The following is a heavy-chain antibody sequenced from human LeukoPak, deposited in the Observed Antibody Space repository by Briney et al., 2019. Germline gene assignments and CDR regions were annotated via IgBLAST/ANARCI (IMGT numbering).Heavy chain of an antibody. CDR1: GFTFSTYA. Sequence: GGSLRLSCAASGFTFSTYAMHWVRQAPGKGLEWISSIGSVSGYIYYADSVKGRFTISRDNAQSSVFLQMNSVGVEDTAIYYCARDPSSGSRGWLDPWGQGTLVTVSS. D-gene: IGHD1-26*01. CDR2: IGSVSGYI. CDR3: ARDPSSGSRGWLDP. J-gene: IGHJ5*02. V-gene: IGHV3-21*01.